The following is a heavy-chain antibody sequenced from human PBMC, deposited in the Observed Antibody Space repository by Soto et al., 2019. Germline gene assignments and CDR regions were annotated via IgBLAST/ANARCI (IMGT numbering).Heavy chain of an antibody. D-gene: IGHD2-2*01. CDR1: GGSISSGGYY. Sequence: PSETLSLTCTVSGGSISSGGYYWSWIRQHPGKGLEWIGYIYYSGSTYYNPSLRSRVTISVDTSKNQFSLKLSSVTAADTAVYYCARAEGGIVVVPAAMYFDYWGQGTLVTVSS. J-gene: IGHJ4*02. CDR3: ARAEGGIVVVPAAMYFDY. CDR2: IYYSGST. V-gene: IGHV4-31*03.